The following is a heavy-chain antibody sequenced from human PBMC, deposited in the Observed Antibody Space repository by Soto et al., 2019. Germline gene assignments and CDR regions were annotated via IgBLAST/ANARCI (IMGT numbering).Heavy chain of an antibody. CDR2: INAGNGNT. CDR3: ARGNYDILTGYYGNYFDY. V-gene: IGHV1-3*01. Sequence: ASVKVSCKASGYTFTSYTMQWVRQAPGQSLEWMGWINAGNGNTKYAQKFQGRVTITRDTSTSTVYMELSSLRSEDTAVYYCARGNYDILTGYYGNYFDYWGQGTLVTVSS. CDR1: GYTFTSYT. J-gene: IGHJ4*02. D-gene: IGHD3-9*01.